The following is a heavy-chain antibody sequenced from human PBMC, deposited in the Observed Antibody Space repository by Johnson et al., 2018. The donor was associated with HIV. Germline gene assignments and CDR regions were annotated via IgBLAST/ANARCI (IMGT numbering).Heavy chain of an antibody. CDR3: ARDRGYWDAFDI. J-gene: IGHJ3*02. CDR2: ISYDGSNE. V-gene: IGHV3-30*19. CDR1: GFPFSNYG. D-gene: IGHD3-22*01. Sequence: QVQLVESGGGLVKPGGSLRLSCAASGFPFSNYGMHWVRQAPGKGLEWVAVISYDGSNEYYADSVKGRFSISRDNAKHSLYLQMNSLRAEDTAVYYCARDRGYWDAFDIWGQGTMVTVSS.